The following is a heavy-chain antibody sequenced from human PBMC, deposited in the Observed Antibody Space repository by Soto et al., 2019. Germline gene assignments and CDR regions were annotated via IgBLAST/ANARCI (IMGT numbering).Heavy chain of an antibody. CDR1: GFTFSDYS. Sequence: PGGSLRLSCAGSGFTFSDYSMHWVRQAPGKGLEWVAVLSYDVRNKYYADSVKDRFTISRDNSKNTLYLEMNSLRAEDTAVYYCAVHRATPGVALSNWFGPWGQGSLVTVSS. CDR3: AVHRATPGVALSNWFGP. J-gene: IGHJ5*02. V-gene: IGHV3-30*04. D-gene: IGHD3-10*01. CDR2: LSYDVRNK.